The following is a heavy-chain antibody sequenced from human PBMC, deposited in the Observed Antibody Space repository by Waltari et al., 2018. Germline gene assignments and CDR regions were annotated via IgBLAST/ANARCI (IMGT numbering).Heavy chain of an antibody. D-gene: IGHD7-27*01. CDR1: GFTFTDYW. Sequence: EVHLVESGGGLVQPGGSLRLPCAASGFTFTDYWMGWVRQAPGKGPEWVANIHKDGSEKNYVDYVKGRFTISRDNAKDSVYLQMNSLRADDTAMYYCVRDHWGPDYWGQGTLVTVSS. CDR3: VRDHWGPDY. V-gene: IGHV3-7*01. J-gene: IGHJ4*02. CDR2: IHKDGSEK.